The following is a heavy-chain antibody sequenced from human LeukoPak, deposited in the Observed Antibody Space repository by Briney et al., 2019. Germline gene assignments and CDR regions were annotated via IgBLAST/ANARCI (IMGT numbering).Heavy chain of an antibody. Sequence: GGSLRLSRAASGFPFSSFAMFWVRQAPGKGLEWVSAISDGGGSTYYADSVKGRFTISRDNSKNTLYLQMSSLRAEDTAVYYCAKAATIIAAGTDYWGQGTLVTVSS. D-gene: IGHD6-13*01. CDR2: ISDGGGST. J-gene: IGHJ4*02. V-gene: IGHV3-23*01. CDR3: AKAATIIAAGTDY. CDR1: GFPFSSFA.